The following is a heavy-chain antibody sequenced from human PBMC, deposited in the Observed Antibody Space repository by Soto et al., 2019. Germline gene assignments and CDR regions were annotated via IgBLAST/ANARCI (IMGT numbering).Heavy chain of an antibody. CDR3: ARHLTYNTYAERFDP. D-gene: IGHD1-1*01. Sequence: PSETLSLTCTVSGGSISSSDYCWGWIRQPPGMGLEWIGSIYYSGITYYNPSLRSRVTISVDTSENQFSLKLSSVTAADTALYYCARHLTYNTYAERFDPWGQGTLVTVSS. CDR2: IYYSGIT. CDR1: GGSISSSDYC. V-gene: IGHV4-39*01. J-gene: IGHJ5*02.